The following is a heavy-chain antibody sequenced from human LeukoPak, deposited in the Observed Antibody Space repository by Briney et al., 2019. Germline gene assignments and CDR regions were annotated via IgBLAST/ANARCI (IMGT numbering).Heavy chain of an antibody. CDR2: IFYSGST. V-gene: IGHV4-39*07. CDR3: ARSKRWIQLWEPFDY. D-gene: IGHD5-18*01. J-gene: IGHJ4*02. Sequence: SETLSLTCTVSGGSISTSNYYWGWIRQPPGKGLEWIGNIFYSGSTYYSPSLKSRVTISVDTSKNQFSLKLSSVTAADTAVYYCARSKRWIQLWEPFDYWGQGTLVTVSS. CDR1: GGSISTSNYY.